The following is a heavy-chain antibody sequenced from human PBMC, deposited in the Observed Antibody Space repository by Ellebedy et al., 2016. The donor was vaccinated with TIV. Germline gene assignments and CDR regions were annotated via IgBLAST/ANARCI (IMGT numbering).Heavy chain of an antibody. D-gene: IGHD3-3*01. Sequence: SETLSLXXTVSGDSIRSGDYYWSWIRQPPGKGLEWIGYIYYSGSTYYTPSLKSRLSISIDTSKNQFSLNLRSVTAADTAVYYCARVLIFGVVANNWFDPWGQGTLVTVSS. CDR2: IYYSGST. J-gene: IGHJ5*02. CDR3: ARVLIFGVVANNWFDP. V-gene: IGHV4-30-4*01. CDR1: GDSIRSGDYY.